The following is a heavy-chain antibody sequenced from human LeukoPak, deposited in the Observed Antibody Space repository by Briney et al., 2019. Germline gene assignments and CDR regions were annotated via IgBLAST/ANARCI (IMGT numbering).Heavy chain of an antibody. Sequence: SETLSLTCTVSGGSIVSGSYYWSWIRQPPGKGLEWIGYIYYSGSTNYNPSLKSRVTISVDTSKNQFSLKLSSVTAADTAVYYCAKAGRFGYSYGPREYFYYMDVWGKGTTVTISS. CDR3: AKAGRFGYSYGPREYFYYMDV. CDR1: GGSIVSGSYY. J-gene: IGHJ6*03. V-gene: IGHV4-61*01. D-gene: IGHD5-18*01. CDR2: IYYSGST.